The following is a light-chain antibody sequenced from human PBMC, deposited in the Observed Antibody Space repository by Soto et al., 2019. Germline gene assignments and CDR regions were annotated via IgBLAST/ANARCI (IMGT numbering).Light chain of an antibody. J-gene: IGLJ2*01. CDR3: AAWDDSLSGPVV. V-gene: IGLV1-47*01. CDR1: SSDIGSTY. CDR2: RNN. Sequence: QSVLTQPPSASGTPGQRVTISCSGSSSDIGSTYVYWYQQFPGTAPKLLIFRNNQRPSGVPDRFSGSKSGTSASRAINGLLSEDEADYHCAAWDDSLSGPVVFGGGTKLTAL.